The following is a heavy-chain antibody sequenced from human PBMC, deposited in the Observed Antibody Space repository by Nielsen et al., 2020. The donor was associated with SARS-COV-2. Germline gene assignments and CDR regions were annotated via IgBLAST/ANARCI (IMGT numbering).Heavy chain of an antibody. J-gene: IGHJ5*02. V-gene: IGHV5-51*01. CDR3: ARATFCSSLNCYVGFDP. Sequence: GESLKISCKGSGYSFTSYWIGWVRQMPGKGLEWMGIIYPGDSSTRYSPSFQGQVTISADKSITTAYLQWSSLKASDTAMYYCARATFCSSLNCYVGFDPWGQGTLVTVSS. CDR2: IYPGDSST. CDR1: GYSFTSYW. D-gene: IGHD2-2*01.